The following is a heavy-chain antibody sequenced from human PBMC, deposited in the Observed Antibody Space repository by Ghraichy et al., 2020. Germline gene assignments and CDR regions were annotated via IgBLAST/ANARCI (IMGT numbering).Heavy chain of an antibody. Sequence: SGPTLVKPTQTLTLTCSFSGFSLGTSKMCVTWIRQSPGKALEWLARIDWDDDKYYSASLKTRLTISRGTARDQVVLTLANVDPADTATYYCARMYFDNEGHHTVDFWGQGTLVTVSS. D-gene: IGHD3-9*01. CDR2: IDWDDDK. J-gene: IGHJ4*02. CDR3: ARMYFDNEGHHTVDF. CDR1: GFSLGTSKMC. V-gene: IGHV2-70*11.